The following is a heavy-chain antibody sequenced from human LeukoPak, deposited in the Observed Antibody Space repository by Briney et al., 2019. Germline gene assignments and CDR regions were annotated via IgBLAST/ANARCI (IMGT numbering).Heavy chain of an antibody. J-gene: IGHJ4*02. D-gene: IGHD4-11*01. Sequence: GGSLRLSCAASGFSFSSSAMSWVRQAPGKGLEWVSAISGNGGSTFYADSVKGRFTISRDNSKNTQSLQMNSLRAEDTAVYYCAKGGFTVTTVLHFDYWGQGTLVTVSS. CDR3: AKGGFTVTTVLHFDY. CDR1: GFSFSSSA. CDR2: ISGNGGST. V-gene: IGHV3-23*01.